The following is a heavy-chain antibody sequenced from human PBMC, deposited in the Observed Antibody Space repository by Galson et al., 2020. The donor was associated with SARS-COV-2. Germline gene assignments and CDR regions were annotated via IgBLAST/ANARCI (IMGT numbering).Heavy chain of an antibody. D-gene: IGHD3-10*01. CDR3: ARLGSPNWYFDL. CDR1: GYSFTSYW. V-gene: IGHV5-10-1*01. Sequence: KIGESLKISCQGSGYSFTSYWISWVRQMPGKGLEWMGKIDPSDSYTNYSPSFQGHVTISADKSISTAYLQWSSLKASDTAMYYCARLGSPNWYFDLWGRGTRVTVSS. CDR2: IDPSDSYT. J-gene: IGHJ2*01.